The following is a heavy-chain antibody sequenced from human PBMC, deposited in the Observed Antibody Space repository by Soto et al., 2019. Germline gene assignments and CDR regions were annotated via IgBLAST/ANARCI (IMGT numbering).Heavy chain of an antibody. V-gene: IGHV1-69*04. D-gene: IGHD3-3*01. Sequence: SVKVSCKASGYTFTSYDMHWVRQAPGQGLEWMGRIIPILGIANYAQKFQGRVTITADESTSTAYMELSSLRSEDTAVYYCASHSRREPKLEFDYWGQGTLVTVSS. CDR2: IIPILGIA. CDR1: GYTFTSYD. J-gene: IGHJ4*02. CDR3: ASHSRREPKLEFDY.